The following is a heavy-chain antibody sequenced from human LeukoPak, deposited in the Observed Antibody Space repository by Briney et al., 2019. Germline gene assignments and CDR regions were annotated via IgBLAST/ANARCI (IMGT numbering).Heavy chain of an antibody. V-gene: IGHV5-51*01. Sequence: GDPLTISCKGSGYSFTSYWIAWVRQMPGKGLEWMGIIYPGDSDTRYSPSFQGQVTISADKSISTAYLQWSSLKASDTAMYYCARQLTGDYYDSSGYYGYNYWGQGTLVTVSS. J-gene: IGHJ4*02. CDR3: ARQLTGDYYDSSGYYGYNY. CDR2: IYPGDSDT. D-gene: IGHD3-22*01. CDR1: GYSFTSYW.